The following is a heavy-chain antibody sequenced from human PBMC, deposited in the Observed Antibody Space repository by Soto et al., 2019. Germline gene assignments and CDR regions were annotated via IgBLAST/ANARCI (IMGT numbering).Heavy chain of an antibody. J-gene: IGHJ6*02. Sequence: SETLSLTCTVSGGSVSSGSYYWSWIRQPPGKGLEWIGYIYYTGNTNYNPSLKSRVTMSVDTSKNQFSLKLSYVTAADTAVYYCARDSPTLTMRSGMDVSGQGTTVTGSS. V-gene: IGHV4-61*01. CDR2: IYYTGNT. D-gene: IGHD4-17*01. CDR3: ARDSPTLTMRSGMDV. CDR1: GGSVSSGSYY.